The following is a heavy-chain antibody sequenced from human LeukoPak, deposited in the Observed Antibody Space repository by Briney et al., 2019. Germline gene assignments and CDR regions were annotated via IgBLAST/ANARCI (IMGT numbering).Heavy chain of an antibody. Sequence: ASMKVPCKASGYTFTSYDINWVRQATGQGLEWMGWMNPNSGNTGYAQKFQGRVTMTRNTSISTAYMELSSLRSEDTAVYYCARSVALYYYGSGSYCYDYWGQGTLVTVSS. D-gene: IGHD3-10*01. CDR1: GYTFTSYD. V-gene: IGHV1-8*01. CDR2: MNPNSGNT. CDR3: ARSVALYYYGSGSYCYDY. J-gene: IGHJ4*02.